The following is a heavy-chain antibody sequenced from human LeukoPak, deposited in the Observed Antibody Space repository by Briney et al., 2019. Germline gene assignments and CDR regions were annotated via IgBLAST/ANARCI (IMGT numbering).Heavy chain of an antibody. D-gene: IGHD1-26*01. CDR2: INPNSGGT. Sequence: GASVKVSCKASGYTFTGYYMHWVRQAPGQGLEWMGWINPNSGGTNYAQKFQGRVTMTRDTSISTAYMELSRLRSDDTAVYYCARGYYPRELSMSYWGQGTLVAVSS. CDR3: ARGYYPRELSMSY. J-gene: IGHJ4*02. V-gene: IGHV1-2*02. CDR1: GYTFTGYY.